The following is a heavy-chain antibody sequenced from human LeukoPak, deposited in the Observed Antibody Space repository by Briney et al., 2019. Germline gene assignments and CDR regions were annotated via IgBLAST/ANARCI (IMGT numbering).Heavy chain of an antibody. CDR3: ARLETSRMNFDY. CDR2: INHSGST. Sequence: PSETLSLTCAVYGGSFSGYYWSWIRQPPGKGLEWIGEINHSGSTNYNPSLKSRVTISVDTSKNQFSLKLSSVTAADTAVYYCARLETSRMNFDYWGQGTLVTVSS. J-gene: IGHJ4*02. CDR1: GGSFSGYY. D-gene: IGHD2/OR15-2a*01. V-gene: IGHV4-34*01.